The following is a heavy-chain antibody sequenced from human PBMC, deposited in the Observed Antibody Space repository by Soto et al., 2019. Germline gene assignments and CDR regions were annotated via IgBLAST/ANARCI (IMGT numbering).Heavy chain of an antibody. D-gene: IGHD6-13*01. CDR1: GGSFSGYY. CDR2: EKQSRKS. CDR3: ARSGPAGLSGFYYPDMDV. Sequence: SEPLSLTCSIYGGSFSGYYWSWIRQAPGKGLEWMGEEKQSRKSNYYPSRKSRATIAEDTSNNEFSLKLNYVPAADTAVYYCARSGPAGLSGFYYPDMDVWGQGTTVTVSS. V-gene: IGHV4-34*01. J-gene: IGHJ6*02.